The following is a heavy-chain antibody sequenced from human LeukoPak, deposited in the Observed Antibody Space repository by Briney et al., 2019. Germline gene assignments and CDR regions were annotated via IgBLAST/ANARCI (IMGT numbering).Heavy chain of an antibody. CDR1: GVSISSSIYY. Sequence: SETLSLTCTVSGVSISSSIYYWAWIRQPPGKGLEWIGTIYYSESTYYNPSLKSRVTISVDTSKNQFSLKLSSVTAADTAVYYCAKSTGPIFGKGGYFDYWGQGTLVTVSS. CDR2: IYYSEST. D-gene: IGHD3-3*01. J-gene: IGHJ4*02. V-gene: IGHV4-39*01. CDR3: AKSTGPIFGKGGYFDY.